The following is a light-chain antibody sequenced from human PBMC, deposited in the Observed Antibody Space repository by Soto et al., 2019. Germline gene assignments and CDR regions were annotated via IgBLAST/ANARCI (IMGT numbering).Light chain of an antibody. CDR1: QSVSSN. CDR2: GAS. Sequence: EIVMTQSPATLSVSPGERVTLSCRASQSVSSNLGWYQQKPGQAHRLLIYGASTRATGIPDRFSGSGSGTRLNLPISSLQSEDFGIYYCQQYNNWPPLTFGGGTKVEI. V-gene: IGKV3-15*01. CDR3: QQYNNWPPLT. J-gene: IGKJ4*01.